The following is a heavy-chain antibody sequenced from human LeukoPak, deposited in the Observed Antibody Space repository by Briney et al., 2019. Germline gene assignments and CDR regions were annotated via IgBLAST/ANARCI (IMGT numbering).Heavy chain of an antibody. J-gene: IGHJ4*02. CDR2: INPSGGST. CDR3: ARSGGFHYSDYEVDY. Sequence: ASVEVSCKASGYAFTSYYMHWVRQAPGQGLEWMGIINPSGGSTRYAQRFQGRVTMTRDTSTSTVHMELNSLRSEDTAVYYCARSGGFHYSDYEVDYWGQGTLVIVSS. V-gene: IGHV1-46*01. CDR1: GYAFTSYY. D-gene: IGHD5-12*01.